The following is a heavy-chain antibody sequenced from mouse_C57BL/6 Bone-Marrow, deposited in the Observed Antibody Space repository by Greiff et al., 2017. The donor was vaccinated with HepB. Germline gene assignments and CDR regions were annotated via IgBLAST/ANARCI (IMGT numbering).Heavy chain of an antibody. J-gene: IGHJ3*01. Sequence: EVQGVESGGGLVQPGGSLKLSCAASGFTFSDYYMYWVRQTPEKRLEWVAYISNGGGSTYYPDTVKGRFTISRDNAKNTLYLQMSRLKSEDTAMYYCARDYYGSSWAYWGQGTLVTVSA. CDR3: ARDYYGSSWAY. CDR1: GFTFSDYY. CDR2: ISNGGGST. D-gene: IGHD1-1*01. V-gene: IGHV5-12*01.